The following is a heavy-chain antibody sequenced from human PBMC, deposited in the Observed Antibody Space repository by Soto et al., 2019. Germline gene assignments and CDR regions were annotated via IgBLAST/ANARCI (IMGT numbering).Heavy chain of an antibody. J-gene: IGHJ4*02. D-gene: IGHD4-17*01. CDR3: ARDSDYILAY. Sequence: ASVKVSCKASGGTFSSYAISWVRQAPGQGLEWVGWIHTIIGNTNYAQKLQGRVTLTTDTSTSTAYMELRSLRSDDTAVYYCARDSDYILAYWGQGTLVTVSS. CDR1: GGTFSSYA. CDR2: IHTIIGNT. V-gene: IGHV1-18*01.